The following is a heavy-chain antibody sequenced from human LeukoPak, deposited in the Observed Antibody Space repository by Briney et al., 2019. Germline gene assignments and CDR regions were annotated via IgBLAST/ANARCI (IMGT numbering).Heavy chain of an antibody. Sequence: GGSVKVSCKASGGTFSSYAISWVRQAPGQGLEWMGGIIPIFGTANYAQKFQGRVTITADESTSTAYMELSSLRSEDTAVYYCARDRIYYDSSGYYYIPTYDYWGQGTLVTVSS. CDR1: GGTFSSYA. CDR2: IIPIFGTA. J-gene: IGHJ4*02. V-gene: IGHV1-69*13. D-gene: IGHD3-22*01. CDR3: ARDRIYYDSSGYYYIPTYDY.